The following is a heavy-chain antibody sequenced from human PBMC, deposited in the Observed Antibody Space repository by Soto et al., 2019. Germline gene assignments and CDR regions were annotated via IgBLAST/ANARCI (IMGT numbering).Heavy chain of an antibody. CDR1: GYTFTSYG. J-gene: IGHJ4*02. V-gene: IGHV1-18*01. Sequence: QVQLVQSGAEVTKPGASVKVSCKASGYTFTSYGISWVRQAPGQGLEWMGWISAYNGDTNYAQKLPGRVTMTTDTPTSTAYMELRSLRSDDTAVYYCARDRARGRRIAVADLDYWGQGTLVTVSS. D-gene: IGHD6-19*01. CDR2: ISAYNGDT. CDR3: ARDRARGRRIAVADLDY.